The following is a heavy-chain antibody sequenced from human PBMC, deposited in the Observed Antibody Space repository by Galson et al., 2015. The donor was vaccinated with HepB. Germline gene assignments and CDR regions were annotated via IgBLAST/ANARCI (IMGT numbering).Heavy chain of an antibody. CDR1: GYSFTSYW. CDR3: ARGGLDYGSGTDAFDI. J-gene: IGHJ3*02. V-gene: IGHV5-10-1*01. Sequence: QSGAEVKKPGESLKISCKGSGYSFTSYWISWVRQMPGKGLEWMGRIDPSDSYTNYSPSFQGHVTISADKSISTAYLQWSSLKASDTAMYYCARGGLDYGSGTDAFDIWGQGTMVTVSS. D-gene: IGHD3-10*01. CDR2: IDPSDSYT.